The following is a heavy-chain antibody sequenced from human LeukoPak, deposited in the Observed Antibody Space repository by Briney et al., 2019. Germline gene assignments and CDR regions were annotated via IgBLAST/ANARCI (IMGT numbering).Heavy chain of an antibody. CDR1: GFTFSNFG. D-gene: IGHD4-17*01. CDR2: VRPDGSSQ. CDR3: ARGLYGDYVLDY. V-gene: IGHV3-30*02. Sequence: GGSLRLSCAASGFTFSNFGMQWVRQAPGKGLEWVAFVRPDGSSQYYADSVKGRFTISRDNSKNTLYLQMNSLRAEDTAVYYCARGLYGDYVLDYWGQGTLVTVSS. J-gene: IGHJ4*02.